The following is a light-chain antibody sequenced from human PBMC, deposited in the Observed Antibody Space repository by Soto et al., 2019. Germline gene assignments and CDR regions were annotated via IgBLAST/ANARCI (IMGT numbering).Light chain of an antibody. J-gene: IGLJ2*01. CDR1: SSDVGGY. Sequence: QSVLTQPASVSGSPGQSITISCTGTSSDVGGYVSWYQQHPGKAPQLMIYEVSKRPSGVPDRFSGSKSGNTASLTVSGLQAEDEADYYCTSYAGSNNLLFGGGTKVTVL. V-gene: IGLV2-8*01. CDR2: EVS. CDR3: TSYAGSNNLL.